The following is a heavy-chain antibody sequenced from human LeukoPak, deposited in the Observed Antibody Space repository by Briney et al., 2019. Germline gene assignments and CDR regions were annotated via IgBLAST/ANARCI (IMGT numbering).Heavy chain of an antibody. CDR1: GGTFSSYA. J-gene: IGHJ4*02. CDR3: ARSYSSSWRGDY. D-gene: IGHD6-13*01. V-gene: IGHV1-69*13. CDR2: IIPIFGTA. Sequence: SVTVSCKASGGTFSSYAISWVRQAPGQGLEWMGGIIPIFGTANYAQKFQGRVTITADESTSTAYMELSSLRSEDTAVYYCARSYSSSWRGDYWGQGTLVTVSS.